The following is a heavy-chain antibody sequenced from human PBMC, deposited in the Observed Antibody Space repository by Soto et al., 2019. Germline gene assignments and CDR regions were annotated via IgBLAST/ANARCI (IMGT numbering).Heavy chain of an antibody. J-gene: IGHJ4*02. CDR3: ARDLTTHDY. CDR2: LGTIGA. V-gene: IGHV3-23*01. Sequence: EVQLLESGGGLVQPGGSLRLSCVGSGFTFSDHAITWVRQAPGKGLEWVSTLGTIGAFYADSVKGRFTISRDNSKNTVNLQMNSLRGEDTAIYYCARDLTTHDYWCQGTVVTVSS. CDR1: GFTFSDHA.